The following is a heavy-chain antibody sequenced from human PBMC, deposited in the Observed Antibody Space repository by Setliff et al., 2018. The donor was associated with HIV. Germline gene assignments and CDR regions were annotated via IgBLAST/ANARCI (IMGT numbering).Heavy chain of an antibody. CDR1: GWSFSGYY. D-gene: IGHD5-18*01. V-gene: IGHV4-59*01. CDR2: IHYSGST. Sequence: PSETLSLTCAVYGWSFSGYYWTWTRQPPGKGLEWIGNIHYSGSTNYNPSLKSRVTISVDTSKNQVSLKLNSVTAADTAVYYCARSPGVDTNMAFDYWGQGTLVTVSS. CDR3: ARSPGVDTNMAFDY. J-gene: IGHJ4*02.